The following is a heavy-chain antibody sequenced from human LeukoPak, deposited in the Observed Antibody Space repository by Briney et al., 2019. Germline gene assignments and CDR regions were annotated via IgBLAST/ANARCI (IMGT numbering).Heavy chain of an antibody. CDR1: GGSISSGDYY. J-gene: IGHJ4*02. V-gene: IGHV4-30-4*08. CDR2: MYYSGST. D-gene: IGHD2-2*01. CDR3: ARSLGYCSSTSCPFDY. Sequence: PSQTLSLTCTVSGGSISSGDYYWSWIRQPPGKGLEWIAYMYYSGSTHYNPSLKSRIAISVDTSKNQFSLKLSSVTAADTAVYYCARSLGYCSSTSCPFDYWGQGTLVTVSS.